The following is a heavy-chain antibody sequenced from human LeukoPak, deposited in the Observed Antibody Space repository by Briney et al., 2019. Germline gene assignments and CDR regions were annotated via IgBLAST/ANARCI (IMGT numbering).Heavy chain of an antibody. Sequence: GASVKVSCKASGGTFSSYTISWVRQAPGQGLEWMGRIIPILGIANYAQKFQGRVTITADKSTSTAYMELSSLRSEDTAVYYCARDAGFRSPRHYYYGMDVWGPGTTVTVSS. CDR1: GGTFSSYT. J-gene: IGHJ6*02. CDR2: IIPILGIA. V-gene: IGHV1-69*04. CDR3: ARDAGFRSPRHYYYGMDV.